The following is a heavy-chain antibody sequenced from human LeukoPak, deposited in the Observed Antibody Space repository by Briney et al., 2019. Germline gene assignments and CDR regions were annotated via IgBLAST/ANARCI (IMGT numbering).Heavy chain of an antibody. J-gene: IGHJ4*02. CDR2: ISYDGSNK. V-gene: IGHV3-30*03. Sequence: GGSLRLSCAASGFTFSSYGMHWVRQAPGKGLEWVAVISYDGSNKYYADSVKGRFTIFRDNSKNTLYLQMNSLRAEDTAVYYCARSYYDSSGYQYYFDYWGQGTLVTVSS. CDR1: GFTFSSYG. D-gene: IGHD3-22*01. CDR3: ARSYYDSSGYQYYFDY.